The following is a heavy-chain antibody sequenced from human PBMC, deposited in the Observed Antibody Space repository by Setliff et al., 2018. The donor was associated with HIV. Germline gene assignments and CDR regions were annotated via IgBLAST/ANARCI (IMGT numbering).Heavy chain of an antibody. CDR2: INQGGSER. V-gene: IGHV3-7*01. D-gene: IGHD4-4*01. J-gene: IGHJ4*02. CDR3: AQITVMGY. CDR1: GFTFGDYW. Sequence: GESLKISCAASGFTFGDYWMNWVRQAPGKGLEWVALINQGGSERSYVDSVKGRFTISRDNAKNSLYLQMNSLRAEDTAVYYCAQITVMGYWGQGTLVTVSS.